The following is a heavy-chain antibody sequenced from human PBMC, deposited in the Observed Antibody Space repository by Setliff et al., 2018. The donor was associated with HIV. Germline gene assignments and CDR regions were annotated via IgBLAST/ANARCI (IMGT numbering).Heavy chain of an antibody. CDR2: IIPVFSTA. D-gene: IGHD1-1*01. V-gene: IGHV1-69*13. J-gene: IGHJ4*02. CDR1: RGTFSSFA. Sequence: ASVKVSCKTSRGTFSSFALSWVRQAPGQGLEWMGGIIPVFSTAKYAQKFQGRLTITADESTGTAYMDLSGLRSEDTAVYYCARDGLLETGIRFDYWGQGSLVTVS. CDR3: ARDGLLETGIRFDY.